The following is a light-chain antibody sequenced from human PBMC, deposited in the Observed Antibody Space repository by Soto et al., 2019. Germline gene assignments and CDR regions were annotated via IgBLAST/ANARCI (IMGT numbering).Light chain of an antibody. CDR2: GAS. CDR1: QGVSRK. Sequence: DIVMTQSPATLSVAPGERVTFSCRASQGVSRKLAWYQHKPGQAPRLLIYGASTRATGIPARFSGSGSGTEFTLTISSLQSEDFAVYYCQQYNNWPITFGQGTRLEIK. V-gene: IGKV3-15*01. CDR3: QQYNNWPIT. J-gene: IGKJ5*01.